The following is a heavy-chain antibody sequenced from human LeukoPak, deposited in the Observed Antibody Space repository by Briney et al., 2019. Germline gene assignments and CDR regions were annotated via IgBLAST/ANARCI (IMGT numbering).Heavy chain of an antibody. J-gene: IGHJ4*02. Sequence: GGSLRFSCAASGFTFSIYWMHWVRQGPGKGLVWVSRINTDGSSTTYADSVKGRFTISRDNAKNTLYLQMNSLSAEDTAVYYCARGYSSSYRIDYWGQGTLVTVSS. CDR3: ARGYSSSYRIDY. V-gene: IGHV3-74*01. CDR2: INTDGSST. D-gene: IGHD6-6*01. CDR1: GFTFSIYW.